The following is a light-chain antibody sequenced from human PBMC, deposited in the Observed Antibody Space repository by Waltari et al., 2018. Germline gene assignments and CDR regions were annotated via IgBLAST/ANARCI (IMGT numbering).Light chain of an antibody. V-gene: IGLV2-23*01. J-gene: IGLJ2*01. CDR3: CSYAHSSRVV. CDR1: SRYVGRYNL. CDR2: EGT. Sequence: QSALTQPASVSGSPGQSFPISCSVTSRYVGRYNLCSWYQHYPGKTPKLMIYEGTKRPSGVSNRFSGSKSGNTASLTISGLQAEDEADYHCCSYAHSSRVVFGGGTKVTVL.